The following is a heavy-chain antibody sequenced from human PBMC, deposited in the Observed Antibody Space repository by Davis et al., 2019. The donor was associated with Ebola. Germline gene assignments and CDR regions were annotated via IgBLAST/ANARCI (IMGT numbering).Heavy chain of an antibody. D-gene: IGHD4-11*01. Sequence: MPSETLSLTCAVYGGSFSGYYWSWIRQPPGKGLEWIGEINHSGRTNYNPSLKSRVTISVDTSKNQFSLKLSSVTAADTAVYYCARAPYYSNYYYYGMDVWGKGTTVTVSS. CDR2: INHSGRT. CDR1: GGSFSGYY. J-gene: IGHJ6*04. CDR3: ARAPYYSNYYYYGMDV. V-gene: IGHV4-34*01.